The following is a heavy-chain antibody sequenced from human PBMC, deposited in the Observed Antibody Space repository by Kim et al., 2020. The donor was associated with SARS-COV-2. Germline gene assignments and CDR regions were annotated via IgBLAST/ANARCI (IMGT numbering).Heavy chain of an antibody. CDR3: ARVRLYEKSCYRDVDA. Sequence: GGSLRLSCAVSGFTFSSYWMSWVRQAPGKGLEWVANIKQDESEKNYVDSVKGRFTISRDNGKNSLYLQMNSLRAEDTAVYYCARVRLYEKSCYRDVDAWGQGTLVTVSS. D-gene: IGHD3-10*01. J-gene: IGHJ4*02. CDR2: IKQDESEK. CDR1: GFTFSSYW. V-gene: IGHV3-7*01.